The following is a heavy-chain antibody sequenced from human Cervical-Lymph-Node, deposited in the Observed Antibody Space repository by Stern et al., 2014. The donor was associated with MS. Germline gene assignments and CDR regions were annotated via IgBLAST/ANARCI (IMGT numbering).Heavy chain of an antibody. V-gene: IGHV1-2*06. CDR1: GYSFTGYY. Sequence: QVQLVQSGAEVKKPGASLKVSCKTSGYSFTGYYLQWVRQAPCQGLEWMGRIHPNSGGTNYAQKFQGRVTVTRDTSIGTVYMELNSLRFDDTAVYYCATDSAAAGTEYWGQGTQVTVSS. D-gene: IGHD6-13*01. CDR3: ATDSAAAGTEY. J-gene: IGHJ4*02. CDR2: IHPNSGGT.